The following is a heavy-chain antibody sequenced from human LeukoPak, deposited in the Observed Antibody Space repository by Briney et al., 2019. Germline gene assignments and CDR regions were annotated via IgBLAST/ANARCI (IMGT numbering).Heavy chain of an antibody. J-gene: IGHJ6*02. CDR3: ARAGGIAVAGTSAVGADYYYYGMDV. Sequence: SETLSLTCTVPGGSISSYYWSWIRQPPGKGLGWIGYIYYSGSTNYNPSLKRRVTISVDKSKNPFSLKLSSVTAADTAVYYFARAGGIAVAGTSAVGADYYYYGMDVWGQGTTVTGSS. CDR2: IYYSGST. V-gene: IGHV4-59*01. D-gene: IGHD6-19*01. CDR1: GGSISSYY.